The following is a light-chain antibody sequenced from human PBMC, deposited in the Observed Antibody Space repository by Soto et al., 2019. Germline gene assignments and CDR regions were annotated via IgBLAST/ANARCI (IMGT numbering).Light chain of an antibody. V-gene: IGKV1-5*01. J-gene: IGKJ1*01. CDR1: RSISDW. CDR2: DAS. CDR3: LQYSSHAWT. Sequence: DIQMTQSPSTLSPSVGDRVTITCRASRSISDWLAWYQQKPGKAPKLLIFDASSLNSGVPSRFSGSGSGTEFTLTISGLQPDDGATYYCLQYSSHAWTFGQGTKVEIK.